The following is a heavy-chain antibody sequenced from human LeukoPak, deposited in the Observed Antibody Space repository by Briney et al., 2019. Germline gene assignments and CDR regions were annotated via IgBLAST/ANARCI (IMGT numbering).Heavy chain of an antibody. J-gene: IGHJ4*02. Sequence: PGGSLRLACAASGFTFSTFAMIWVRQPPGKGLEWVSSIFPSGGEIHYADSVRGRFTISRDNSKSTLSLQMNSLRAEDTAIYYSATYSQVLLPFESWGQGTLVTVSS. V-gene: IGHV3-23*01. CDR3: ATYSQVLLPFES. CDR2: IFPSGGEI. D-gene: IGHD5-18*01. CDR1: GFTFSTFA.